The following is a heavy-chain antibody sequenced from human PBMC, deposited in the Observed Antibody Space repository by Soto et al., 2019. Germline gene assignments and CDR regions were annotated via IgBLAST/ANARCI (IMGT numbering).Heavy chain of an antibody. J-gene: IGHJ4*02. CDR2: IYHSGRT. V-gene: IGHV4-39*01. Sequence: TSETLSLTRIFSGGSISSSSYYWGRIRQPPGKGLEWIGSIYHSGRTYYNPSLKSRVSISIDTSKNQFSLKLSSVTAADTALYYCARQRTTVVTQAYFDYWGQGALVTVSS. CDR3: ARQRTTVVTQAYFDY. CDR1: GGSISSSSYY. D-gene: IGHD2-21*02.